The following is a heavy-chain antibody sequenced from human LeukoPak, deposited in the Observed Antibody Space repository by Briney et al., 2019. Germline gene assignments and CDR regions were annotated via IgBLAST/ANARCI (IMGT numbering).Heavy chain of an antibody. CDR3: AGGNFGYNYGNYYYYMDV. CDR1: GYTFTSYD. V-gene: IGHV1-8*01. J-gene: IGHJ6*03. Sequence: ASVKVSCKDSGYTFTSYDINWVRQATGQGLEWMGWMNPNSGNTGYAQKFQGRVTMTRNTSISTAYMELSSLRSEDTAVYYCAGGNFGYNYGNYYYYMDVWGKGTTVTVSS. D-gene: IGHD5-18*01. CDR2: MNPNSGNT.